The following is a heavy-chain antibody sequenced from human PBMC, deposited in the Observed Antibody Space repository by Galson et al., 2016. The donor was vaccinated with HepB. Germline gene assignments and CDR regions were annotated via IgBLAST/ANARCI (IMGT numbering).Heavy chain of an antibody. D-gene: IGHD2-15*01. CDR3: ARGGICSGDRCHYTGLDV. V-gene: IGHV1-8*01. J-gene: IGHJ6*02. CDR2: MNPTSGDT. Sequence: SVKVSCKASGYTFTSYHINWVRQAIGQGLEWLGWMNPTSGDTLYAQKFQGRVTMTRNTSISTAYMELSSLTSEDTAMFYCARGGICSGDRCHYTGLDVWGQGTTVTVS. CDR1: GYTFTSYH.